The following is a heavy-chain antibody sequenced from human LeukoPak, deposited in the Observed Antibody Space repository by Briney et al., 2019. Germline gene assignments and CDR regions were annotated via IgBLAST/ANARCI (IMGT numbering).Heavy chain of an antibody. D-gene: IGHD1-7*01. CDR2: INPSGGST. Sequence: ASVKVSCKASGYTLTSYFMHWVRQAPGQGLEWMGIINPSGGSTSYAQKFQGRVTVTRDTSTNTVYMELSSLRSEDTAVFYCARGLTGTADYWGQGTLVTVSS. CDR1: GYTLTSYF. CDR3: ARGLTGTADY. V-gene: IGHV1-46*01. J-gene: IGHJ4*02.